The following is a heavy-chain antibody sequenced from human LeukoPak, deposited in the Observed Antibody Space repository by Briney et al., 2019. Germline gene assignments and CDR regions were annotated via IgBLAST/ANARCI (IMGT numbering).Heavy chain of an antibody. CDR3: AGFYELIFDY. V-gene: IGHV4-59*01. D-gene: IGHD3-16*01. CDR2: IYYSGST. CDR1: GGSISSYY. Sequence: SETLSLTCTVSGGSISSYYWSWIRQPPGKGLEWIGYIYYSGSTNYNPSLTSRVTISVDTSKNQRSLKLSCVTAADTAVYYCAGFYELIFDYWGPGALVTVSS. J-gene: IGHJ4*02.